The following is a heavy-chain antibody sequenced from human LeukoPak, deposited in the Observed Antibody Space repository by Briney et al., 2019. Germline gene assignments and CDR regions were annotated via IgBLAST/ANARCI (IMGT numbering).Heavy chain of an antibody. Sequence: GGSLRLSCAGSGLPIVSYWMSWFRKAQGKGLEWVANIRQDGSEKYYVDSVKGRLTISRDNAKNSLYLQMNSLRAEDTGIYYCARAGYYGDDAFDLWGQGTMVTVSS. D-gene: IGHD2/OR15-2a*01. CDR3: ARAGYYGDDAFDL. V-gene: IGHV3-7*01. J-gene: IGHJ3*01. CDR2: IRQDGSEK. CDR1: GLPIVSYW.